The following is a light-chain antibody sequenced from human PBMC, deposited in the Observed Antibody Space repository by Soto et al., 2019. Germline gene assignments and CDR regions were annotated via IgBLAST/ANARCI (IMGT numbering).Light chain of an antibody. V-gene: IGKV1-5*03. J-gene: IGKJ1*01. CDR1: QTISSW. CDR2: KAS. CDR3: QHYNSYSEA. Sequence: EIQMTQSPSTLSGSLGDRVTFTCRASQTISSWLAWYQQKPGKAPKLLIYKASTLKSGVPSRFSGSGSGTEFTLTISSLQPDDFATYYCQHYNSYSEAFGQGTKVDI.